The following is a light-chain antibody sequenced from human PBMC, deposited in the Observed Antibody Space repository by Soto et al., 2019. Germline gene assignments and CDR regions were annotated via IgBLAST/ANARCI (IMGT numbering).Light chain of an antibody. CDR1: QSVSSY. V-gene: IGKV3-11*01. CDR3: QQRSNWPPIT. J-gene: IGKJ5*01. CDR2: DAS. Sequence: EIVLTQSPATLSLSPGERATLSCRASQSVSSYLVWYQQKPGQAPRLLIYDASNRATGIPARFSGSGSGTDFTLTISSLEPEDFAVYYCQQRSNWPPITVGQGTRLEIK.